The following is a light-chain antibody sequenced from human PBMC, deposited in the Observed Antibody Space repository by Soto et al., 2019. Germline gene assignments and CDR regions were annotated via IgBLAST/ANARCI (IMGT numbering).Light chain of an antibody. CDR1: QSGLYSSNNKNY. J-gene: IGKJ1*01. Sequence: DIVMTQSPDSLAVSLGDRATINCKSSQSGLYSSNNKNYLAWYQQKPGQPPKLLIYWASTRESGVPDRFSGSGSGTDFTLTISSLQAEDVAVYYCQQYYSTPRTFGQGTKVDIK. CDR2: WAS. CDR3: QQYYSTPRT. V-gene: IGKV4-1*01.